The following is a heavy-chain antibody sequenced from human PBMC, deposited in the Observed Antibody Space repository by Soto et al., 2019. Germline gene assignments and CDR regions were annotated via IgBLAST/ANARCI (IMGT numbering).Heavy chain of an antibody. V-gene: IGHV3-30-3*01. Sequence: ESGGGVVQPGRSLRLSCAASGFTFSSYAMDWVRQAPGKGLEWVAVISYDGSNKYYADSVKGRFTISRDNSQNTLYLQMNSLRAEDTAVYYCAREVGGYSDYVGYFDLWGRGTRVTVSS. CDR3: AREVGGYSDYVGYFDL. D-gene: IGHD4-17*01. CDR2: ISYDGSNK. J-gene: IGHJ2*01. CDR1: GFTFSSYA.